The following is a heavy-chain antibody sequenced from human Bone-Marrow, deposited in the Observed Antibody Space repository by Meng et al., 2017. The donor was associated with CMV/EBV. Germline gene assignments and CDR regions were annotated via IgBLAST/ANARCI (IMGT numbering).Heavy chain of an antibody. V-gene: IGHV3-48*03. J-gene: IGHJ6*02. CDR1: GFTFSSYE. CDR3: AREVPVYYYYYGMDV. CDR2: TSSSGSTI. Sequence: GESLKISCAASGFTFSSYEMNWVRQAPGKGLEWVSYTSSSGSTIYYADSVKGRFTISRDNAKNSLYLQMNSLRAEDTAVYYCAREVPVYYYYYGMDVWGQGTTVTVSS.